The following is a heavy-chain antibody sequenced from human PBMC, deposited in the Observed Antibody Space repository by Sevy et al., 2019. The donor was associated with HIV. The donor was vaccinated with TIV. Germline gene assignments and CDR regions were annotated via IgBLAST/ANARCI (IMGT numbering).Heavy chain of an antibody. CDR3: AKNRLPGGSYFSRHGLDV. CDR2: ILHDGSYR. V-gene: IGHV3-30*18. CDR1: GFTFSSYD. J-gene: IGHJ6*02. D-gene: IGHD3-10*01. Sequence: GGSLRLSCAASGFTFSSYDMHWVRQAPGKGLEWVAIILHDGSYREYVDSVRGRFTMSRDNSKNTMYLQMNGLSFEDTAVYYCAKNRLPGGSYFSRHGLDVWGRGTTVTVSS.